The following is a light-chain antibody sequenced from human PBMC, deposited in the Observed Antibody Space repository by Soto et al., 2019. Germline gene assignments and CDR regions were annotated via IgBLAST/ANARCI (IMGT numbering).Light chain of an antibody. J-gene: IGKJ1*01. CDR1: QSITTW. CDR3: QQYENYWT. Sequence: DIQMTQSPSTLSASVGDRVTITCRASQSITTWLAWYQQKPGKAPKLLIYHVSSLESGVPSRFSGSGSGTEFTLPISSLQPDDFATYYCQQYENYWTVGQGTKVDIK. CDR2: HVS. V-gene: IGKV1-5*01.